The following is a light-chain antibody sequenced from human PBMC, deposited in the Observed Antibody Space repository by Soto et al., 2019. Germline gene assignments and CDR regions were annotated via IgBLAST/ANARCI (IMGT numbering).Light chain of an antibody. CDR3: AAWDDSLIGYV. V-gene: IGLV1-44*01. J-gene: IGLJ1*01. CDR1: SSNTGSKT. Sequence: QSVLTQPPSASGTPGQRVTISCSGSSSNTGSKTVNWYQQLPGTAPKLLIYSDNQRPSGVPDRFSGSKSGTSASLAISGLQSEDEADYYCAAWDDSLIGYVFGTGTKLTVL. CDR2: SDN.